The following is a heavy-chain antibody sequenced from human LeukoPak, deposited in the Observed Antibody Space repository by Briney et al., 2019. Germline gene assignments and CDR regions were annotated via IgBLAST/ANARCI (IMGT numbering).Heavy chain of an antibody. Sequence: PSETLSLTCTVSGGSISSSSYYWGWIRQPPGKGLEWIGSIYYSGSTYYNPSLKSRVTISVDTSKNQFSLKLSSVTAADTAVYYCARDLPYCSGGSCYVDAFDIWGQGTMVTVSS. CDR1: GGSISSSSYY. V-gene: IGHV4-39*07. CDR2: IYYSGST. J-gene: IGHJ3*02. CDR3: ARDLPYCSGGSCYVDAFDI. D-gene: IGHD2-15*01.